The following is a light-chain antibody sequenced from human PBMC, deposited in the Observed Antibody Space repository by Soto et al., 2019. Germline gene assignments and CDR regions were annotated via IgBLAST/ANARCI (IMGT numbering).Light chain of an antibody. CDR2: GAA. V-gene: IGKV3-15*01. Sequence: VVTQSAGTLSLSPGDRATLSCMARQSVXKNYLAWYQQNPGQAPSLRXDGAATRATGSPARFSGSGSATEFTLTISSLQSEDCALYYCHQYEKGTHTFGQGTKVDIK. CDR1: QSVXKN. CDR3: HQYEKGTHT. J-gene: IGKJ1*01.